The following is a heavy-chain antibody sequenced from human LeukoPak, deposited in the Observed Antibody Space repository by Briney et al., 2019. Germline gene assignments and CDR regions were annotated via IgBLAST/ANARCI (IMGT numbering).Heavy chain of an antibody. CDR2: IYYSGST. V-gene: IGHV4-59*01. Sequence: SETLSLTCTVSGGSISSYYWSWIRQPPGKGLEWIGYIYYSGSTNYNPSLKSRVTIAVDTSKNQFSLKLSSVTAADTAVYYWARDCEGFYCSTGMDVWGQGTTVTVSS. CDR1: GGSISSYY. CDR3: ARDCEGFYCSTGMDV. D-gene: IGHD2-8*01. J-gene: IGHJ6*02.